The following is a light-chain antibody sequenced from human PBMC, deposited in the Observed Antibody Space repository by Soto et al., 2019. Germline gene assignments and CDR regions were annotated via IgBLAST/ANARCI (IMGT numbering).Light chain of an antibody. V-gene: IGKV1-5*01. CDR1: QSITTW. CDR2: AAS. Sequence: DIQMTQSPSTLSSSVVGRVVITCRASQSITTWLAWYQQKPGKAPKLLIYAASTLQSGVPSRFSGSGSGTDFTLTISSLQSEDFAVYYCQQYNNWPPITFGQGTRLEIK. J-gene: IGKJ5*01. CDR3: QQYNNWPPIT.